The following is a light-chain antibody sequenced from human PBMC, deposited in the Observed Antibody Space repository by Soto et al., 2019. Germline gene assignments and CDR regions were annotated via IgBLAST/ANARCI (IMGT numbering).Light chain of an antibody. CDR2: DVS. Sequence: QSALTQPASVSGSPGQSITISCTGTSSDVGAYNYVSWYQQHPGKAPKLTIYDVSNRPSGVSDRFSGSKSGNTASLTISGLQAEDEADYYCNSYTISSTYVFGTGTKVTVL. V-gene: IGLV2-14*01. CDR1: SSDVGAYNY. J-gene: IGLJ1*01. CDR3: NSYTISSTYV.